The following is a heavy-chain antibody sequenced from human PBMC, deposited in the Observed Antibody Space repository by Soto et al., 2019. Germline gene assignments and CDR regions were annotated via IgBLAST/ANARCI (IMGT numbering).Heavy chain of an antibody. CDR2: IYYSGST. Sequence: TLSLTCTVSGGSISSYYWSWIRQPPGKGLEWIGYIYYSGSTNYNPSLKSRVTISVDTSKNQFSLKLSSVTAADTAVYYCARYSSGWYKYAFDIWGQGTMVTVSS. V-gene: IGHV4-59*01. CDR1: GGSISSYY. J-gene: IGHJ3*02. D-gene: IGHD6-19*01. CDR3: ARYSSGWYKYAFDI.